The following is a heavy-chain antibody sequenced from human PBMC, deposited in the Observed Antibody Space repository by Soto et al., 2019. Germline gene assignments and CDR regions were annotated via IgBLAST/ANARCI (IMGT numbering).Heavy chain of an antibody. CDR3: AKGPPTGWGYYYGMDV. CDR2: ISGSGGST. J-gene: IGHJ6*02. D-gene: IGHD3-16*01. Sequence: GGSLRLSCAASGFTFSSYAMSWVRQAPGKGLEWVSAISGSGGSTYYADSVKGRFTISRDNSKNTLYLQMNSLRAEDTAVYYCAKGPPTGWGYYYGMDVWGQGTTVTVSS. V-gene: IGHV3-23*01. CDR1: GFTFSSYA.